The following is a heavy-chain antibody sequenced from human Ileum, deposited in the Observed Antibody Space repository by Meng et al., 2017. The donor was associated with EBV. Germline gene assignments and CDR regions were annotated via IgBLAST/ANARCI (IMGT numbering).Heavy chain of an antibody. CDR1: LVYGSCSRLF. V-gene: IGHV4-61*01. CDR3: SAGPHSGFPH. Sequence: QLQLLESGPDVERPWTPSDNSVTIYLVYGSCSRLFWSRIRQPPARGVEWSGCMSNRRSTTYSTPLLSRVIISVVQSKNQFSLMRRTGTPAVTAVVYCSAGPHSGFPHWGQGTLVTVSS. D-gene: IGHD1-26*01. CDR2: MSNRRST. J-gene: IGHJ5*02.